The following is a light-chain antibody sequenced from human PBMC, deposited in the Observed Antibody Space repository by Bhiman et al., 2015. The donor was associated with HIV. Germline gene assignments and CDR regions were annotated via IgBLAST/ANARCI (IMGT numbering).Light chain of an antibody. CDR3: QVWDSSPV. V-gene: IGLV3-9*01. CDR2: RDN. CDR1: NIGSKY. Sequence: SYELTQPLSVSVALGQTAGITCGGNNIGSKYVHWYQQKPGQAPVLVIYRDNYRPSGIPERFSGSNSGNTATLTISRAQAGDEADYYCQVWDSSPVFGGGTKLTVL. J-gene: IGLJ2*01.